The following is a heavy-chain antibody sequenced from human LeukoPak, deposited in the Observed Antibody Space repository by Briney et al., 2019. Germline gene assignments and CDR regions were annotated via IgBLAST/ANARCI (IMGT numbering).Heavy chain of an antibody. V-gene: IGHV4-34*01. D-gene: IGHD3-10*01. CDR2: INHSGST. J-gene: IGHJ5*02. CDR1: GFTFSSYS. CDR3: ARAGGVRWGWFDP. Sequence: KTGGSLRLSCAASGFTFSSYSMNWVRQAPGKGLEWIREINHSGSTNYNPSLKSRVTISVDTSKNQFSLKLSSVTAADTAVYYCARAGGVRWGWFDPWGQGTLVTVSS.